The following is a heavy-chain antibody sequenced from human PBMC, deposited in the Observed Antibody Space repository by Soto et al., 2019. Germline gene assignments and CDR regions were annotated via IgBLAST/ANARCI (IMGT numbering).Heavy chain of an antibody. J-gene: IGHJ4*02. CDR1: GFTFSSYS. CDR2: ISSSSSYI. CDR3: ARGKKKPATATIVNY. D-gene: IGHD5-12*01. V-gene: IGHV3-21*01. Sequence: EVQLVESGGGLVKPGGSLRLSCAASGFTFSSYSMNWVRQAPGKGLEWVSSISSSSSYIYYADSVKGRFTISRDNAKNSLYLQMNSLRVEDTAVYYCARGKKKPATATIVNYWGQGTLVTVSS.